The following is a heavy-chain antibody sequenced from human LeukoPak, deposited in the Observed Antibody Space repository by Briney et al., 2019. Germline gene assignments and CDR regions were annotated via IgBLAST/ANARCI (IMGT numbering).Heavy chain of an antibody. J-gene: IGHJ4*02. V-gene: IGHV4-39*01. CDR1: GGSISSSSYY. CDR2: IYYSGST. CDR3: ARRGSSWYFSSDY. Sequence: SETLSLTCTVSGGSISSSSYYWGWIRQPPGKGLEWIGSIYYSGSTYYNPSLKSRVTISVDTSKNQFSLKLSSVTAADTAVYYCARRGSSWYFSSDYWGQGTLVTVSS. D-gene: IGHD6-13*01.